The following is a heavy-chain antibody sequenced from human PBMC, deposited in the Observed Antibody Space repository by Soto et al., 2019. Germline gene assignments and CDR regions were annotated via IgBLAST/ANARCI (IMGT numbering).Heavy chain of an antibody. D-gene: IGHD2-21*01. CDR2: INSDGSST. Sequence: GGSLRLSCAASGFTFSSYWMHWVRQAPGKGLVWVSRINSDGSSTSYADSVKGRFTISRDNAKNTLYLQMNSLRAEDTAVYYCAREGEAYCGGDAVCYYYMDVWGKGTTVTVSS. V-gene: IGHV3-74*01. CDR1: GFTFSSYW. CDR3: AREGEAYCGGDAVCYYYMDV. J-gene: IGHJ6*03.